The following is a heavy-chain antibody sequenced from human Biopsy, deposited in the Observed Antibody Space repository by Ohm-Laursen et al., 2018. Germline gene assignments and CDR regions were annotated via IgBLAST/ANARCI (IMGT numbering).Heavy chain of an antibody. CDR3: TLEGAGFDN. CDR2: IRSKAKSYAT. V-gene: IGHV3-73*01. J-gene: IGHJ4*02. Sequence: GSLRLSCAASGFSFSDSAVHWVRQASGKGLEWVGRIRSKAKSYATAYAASVTGRFTISRDDSKNTTYLQMNSLKTEDTAVYYCTLEGAGFDNWGQGTLVTVSS. CDR1: GFSFSDSA. D-gene: IGHD3-10*01.